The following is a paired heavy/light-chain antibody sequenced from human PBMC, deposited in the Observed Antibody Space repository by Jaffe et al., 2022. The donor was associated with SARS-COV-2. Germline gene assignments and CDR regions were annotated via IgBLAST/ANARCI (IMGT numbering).Light chain of an antibody. V-gene: IGKV1-5*03. CDR3: QNYHDPPWT. J-gene: IGKJ1*01. CDR1: QDIGTW. Sequence: DIQMTQSPSTLSASVGDRVTITCRASQDIGTWLAWYQQKPGKVPKLLISKASTLQSGVPSRFSGSGSGTEFTLTINSLQPDDFAIYYCQNYHDPPWTFGQGTKVDI. CDR2: KAS.
Heavy chain of an antibody. D-gene: IGHD2-15*01. Sequence: QVQLVQSGSELKKPGASVKVSCKASGYTFTDYALNWVRQAPGQGLEWVGWINTDTGNPTYAQGFAGRFVFSLDTSVNTAYLYISSLEVADTAIYYCARGGGPHYNWGQGTLVSVSS. J-gene: IGHJ4*02. CDR2: INTDTGNP. CDR1: GYTFTDYA. CDR3: ARGGGPHYN. V-gene: IGHV7-4-1*02.